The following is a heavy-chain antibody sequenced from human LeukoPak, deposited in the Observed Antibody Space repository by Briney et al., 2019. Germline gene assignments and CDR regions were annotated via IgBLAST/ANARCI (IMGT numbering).Heavy chain of an antibody. CDR2: IYYGGST. J-gene: IGHJ4*02. Sequence: SETLSLTCTVSGGSISRSSYYWGWIRQTPGKGPEWIGSIYYGGSTYYNPSLKSRVTISVDTSKNQFSLKLSSVTAADTAVYYCARILCSGKSCYSGYWGQGTLVTVSS. V-gene: IGHV4-39*01. CDR3: ARILCSGKSCYSGY. CDR1: GGSISRSSYY. D-gene: IGHD2-15*01.